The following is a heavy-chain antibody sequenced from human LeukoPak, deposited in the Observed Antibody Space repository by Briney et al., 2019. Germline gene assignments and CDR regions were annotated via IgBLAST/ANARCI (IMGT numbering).Heavy chain of an antibody. D-gene: IGHD6-13*01. J-gene: IGHJ4*02. Sequence: GGSLRLSCAASGFTFSSYSMNWVRQAPGKGLEWVSSISSSSSYIYYADSVKGRFTISRDNAKNSLYLQMNSLRAEDTAVYYCARGGGGRAAGPHWGQGTPVTVSS. CDR2: ISSSSSYI. CDR3: ARGGGGRAAGPH. CDR1: GFTFSSYS. V-gene: IGHV3-21*01.